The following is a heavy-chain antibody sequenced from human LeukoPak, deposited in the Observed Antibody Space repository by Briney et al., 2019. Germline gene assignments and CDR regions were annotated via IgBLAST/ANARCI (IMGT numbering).Heavy chain of an antibody. V-gene: IGHV3-23*01. CDR1: GFTFNDYD. D-gene: IGHD3-22*01. CDR2: ISGSGGST. CDR3: AKGTYYYDSSGPRDFQH. J-gene: IGHJ1*01. Sequence: GGSLRLSCAASGFTFNDYDMNWIRQAPGKGLEWVSAISGSGGSTYYADSVKGRFTISRDNSKNTLYLQMNSLRAEDTAVYYCAKGTYYYDSSGPRDFQHWGQGTLVTVSS.